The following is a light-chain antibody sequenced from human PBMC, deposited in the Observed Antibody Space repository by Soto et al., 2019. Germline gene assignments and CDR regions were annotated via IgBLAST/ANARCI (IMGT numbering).Light chain of an antibody. CDR3: ASWDDSLNGHWV. J-gene: IGLJ3*02. Sequence: QPVLTQAPSASGTPGQRVTISCSGSNSNIGGNSVSWYHHLPETAPKLLIFNNSQRPSGVPDRFSGSKSGTSASLAISGLQSEDEADYYCASWDDSLNGHWVFGGGTKVTVL. CDR1: NSNIGGNS. V-gene: IGLV1-44*01. CDR2: NNS.